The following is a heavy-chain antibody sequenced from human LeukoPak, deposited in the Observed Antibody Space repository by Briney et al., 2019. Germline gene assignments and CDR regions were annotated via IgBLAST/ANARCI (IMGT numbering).Heavy chain of an antibody. Sequence: GGSLRLSCAASGFTFSSYAMHWVRQAPGKGLEWVAVISYDGSNKYYADSVKGRFTISRDNSKNTLYLQMNSLRAEDTAVYYCARGGSYGYRIFDYWGQGTLVTVSS. CDR1: GFTFSSYA. V-gene: IGHV3-30-3*01. D-gene: IGHD5-18*01. J-gene: IGHJ4*02. CDR3: ARGGSYGYRIFDY. CDR2: ISYDGSNK.